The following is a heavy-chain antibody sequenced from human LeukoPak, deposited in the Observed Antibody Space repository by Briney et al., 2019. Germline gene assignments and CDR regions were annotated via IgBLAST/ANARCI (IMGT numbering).Heavy chain of an antibody. V-gene: IGHV3-23*01. CDR3: ATTGDYDRED. CDR1: GFTFSSYA. Sequence: GGSLRLSCAASGFTFSSYAMSWVRQAPGKGLGWVSAISGSGGSTYYADPAKGRFTISRDNSKNTLYLQMNSLRAEDTAVYYCATTGDYDREDWGQGTLVTVSS. J-gene: IGHJ4*02. CDR2: ISGSGGST. D-gene: IGHD3-10*02.